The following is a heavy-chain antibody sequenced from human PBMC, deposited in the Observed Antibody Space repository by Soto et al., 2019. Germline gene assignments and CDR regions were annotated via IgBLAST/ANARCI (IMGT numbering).Heavy chain of an antibody. CDR1: GYTFTSYY. CDR2: INPSGGST. D-gene: IGHD1-1*01. V-gene: IGHV1-46*01. Sequence: GASVKVSCKAAGYTFTSYYMHWVRQAPGQGLEWMGIINPSGGSTSYAQKFQGRVTMTRDTSTSTVYMELSSLRSEDTAVYYCASLERKVPLDYYYYYGMDVWGQGTTVTVSS. CDR3: ASLERKVPLDYYYYYGMDV. J-gene: IGHJ6*02.